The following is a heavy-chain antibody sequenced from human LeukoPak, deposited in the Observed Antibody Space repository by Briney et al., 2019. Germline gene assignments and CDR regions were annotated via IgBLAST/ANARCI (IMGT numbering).Heavy chain of an antibody. Sequence: SETLSLTCTVSGGSTSSSSYYWGWIRQPPGKGLEWIGSIYYSGSTYYNPSLKSRVTISVDTSKNQFSLKLSSVTAADTAVYYCASLRIAYYYMDVWGKGTTVTVSS. J-gene: IGHJ6*03. CDR1: GGSTSSSSYY. V-gene: IGHV4-39*07. D-gene: IGHD4-17*01. CDR2: IYYSGST. CDR3: ASLRIAYYYMDV.